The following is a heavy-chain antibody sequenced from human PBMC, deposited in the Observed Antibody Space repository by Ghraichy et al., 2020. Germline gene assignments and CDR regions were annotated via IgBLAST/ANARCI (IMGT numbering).Heavy chain of an antibody. V-gene: IGHV3-66*01. D-gene: IGHD6-19*01. CDR2: IYSGGST. J-gene: IGHJ4*02. Sequence: GESLNISCAASGFTVSSNYMSWVRQAPGKGLEWVSVIYSGGSTYYADSVKGRFTISRDNSKNTLYLQMNSLRAEDTAVYYCARARIAVAPSYVNWGQGTLVTVSS. CDR3: ARARIAVAPSYVN. CDR1: GFTVSSNY.